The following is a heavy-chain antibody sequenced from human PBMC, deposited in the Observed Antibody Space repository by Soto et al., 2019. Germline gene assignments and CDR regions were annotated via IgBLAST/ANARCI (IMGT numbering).Heavy chain of an antibody. V-gene: IGHV4-39*01. J-gene: IGHJ6*03. CDR3: ARLGGGWDYYYYYMDV. D-gene: IGHD6-19*01. CDR2: IYYSGST. CDR1: GGSISSSSYY. Sequence: TSETLSLTCTVSGGSISSSSYYWGWIRQPPGKGLEWIGSIYYSGSTYYNPSPKSRVTISVDTSKNQFSLKLSSVTAADTAVYYCARLGGGWDYYYYYMDVWGKGTTVTVSS.